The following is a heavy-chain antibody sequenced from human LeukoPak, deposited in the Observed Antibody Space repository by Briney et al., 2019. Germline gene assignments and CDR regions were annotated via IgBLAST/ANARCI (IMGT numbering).Heavy chain of an antibody. CDR3: ARGGFGELSPFDY. CDR1: GGSISSGGYS. J-gene: IGHJ4*02. CDR2: IYHSGST. D-gene: IGHD3-10*01. Sequence: PSETLSLTCAVPGGSISSGGYSWSWIRQPPGKGLEWIGYIYHSGSTYYNPSLKSRVTISVDRSKNQFSLKLSSVTAADTAVYYCARGGFGELSPFDYWGQGTLVTVSS. V-gene: IGHV4-30-2*01.